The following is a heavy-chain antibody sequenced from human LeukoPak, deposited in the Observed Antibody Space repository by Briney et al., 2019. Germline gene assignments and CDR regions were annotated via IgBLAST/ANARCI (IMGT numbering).Heavy chain of an antibody. V-gene: IGHV1-2*02. J-gene: IGHJ4*02. CDR2: INPNSGGT. CDR3: AREYSSSWYLDY. CDR1: GYTFTGYY. Sequence: ASVKVSCKASGYTFTGYYMHWVRQAPGRGLEWMGWINPNSGGTNYAQKFQGRVTMTRDTSISTAYMELSRLRSDDTAVYYCAREYSSSWYLDYWGQGTLVTVSS. D-gene: IGHD6-13*01.